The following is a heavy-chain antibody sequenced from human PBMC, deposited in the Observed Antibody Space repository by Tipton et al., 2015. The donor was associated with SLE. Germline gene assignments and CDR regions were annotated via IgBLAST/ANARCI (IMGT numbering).Heavy chain of an antibody. Sequence: QVQLVQSGAEVKKPGASVKVSCKASGYTFTNSFFYWVRQAPGQGLEWMGWISVNNGNTKYAQKLQGRVTMTTDTSTHTAYMDLRSLQSDDTAVYYCARGVVNSSSPEAGYFQHWGQGTLVTVSS. V-gene: IGHV1-18*04. D-gene: IGHD6-13*01. CDR2: ISVNNGNT. CDR3: ARGVVNSSSPEAGYFQH. CDR1: GYTFTNSF. J-gene: IGHJ1*01.